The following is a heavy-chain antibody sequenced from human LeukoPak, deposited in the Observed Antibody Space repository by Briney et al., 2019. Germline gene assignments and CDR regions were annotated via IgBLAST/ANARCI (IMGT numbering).Heavy chain of an antibody. D-gene: IGHD6-19*01. J-gene: IGHJ1*01. V-gene: IGHV4-34*01. CDR3: GYSSGHQQH. Sequence: SETLSLTCAVYGGSFIDYYGSWIRQPPGKGLEWIGEINHSGSTNYKPSLKSRVTISVDTAKNQFSLKLSSVTAADTAVYYCGYSSGHQQHWGQGTLVTVSS. CDR1: GGSFIDYY. CDR2: INHSGST.